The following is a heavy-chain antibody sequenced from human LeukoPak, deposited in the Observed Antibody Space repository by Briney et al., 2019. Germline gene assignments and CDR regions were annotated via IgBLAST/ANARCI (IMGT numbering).Heavy chain of an antibody. CDR2: ISGSGRGGAT. Sequence: GGSLRLSRAASGFTFSNYAMSWVRQAPGKGLEWVSNISGSGRGGATYYADSVKGRFTISRDNSKNTLYLQMNSLRADDTAVYYCAKEWGVDYGLRYWGQGTLVTVSS. D-gene: IGHD4-17*01. V-gene: IGHV3-23*01. CDR1: GFTFSNYA. J-gene: IGHJ4*02. CDR3: AKEWGVDYGLRY.